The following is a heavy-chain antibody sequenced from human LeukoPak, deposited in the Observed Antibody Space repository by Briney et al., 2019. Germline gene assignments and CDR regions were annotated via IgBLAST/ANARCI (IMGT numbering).Heavy chain of an antibody. J-gene: IGHJ3*02. CDR2: IWYDGSNK. D-gene: IGHD6-13*01. CDR3: ARAPSFSRRLAYSSSYSAFDI. Sequence: GRSLRLSCTASGFTFSNYGMHWVRQAPGKGLEWVTMIWYDGSNKYYADSVKGRFTISRDNSKNTVYLQMNSLRAEDTAVYYCARAPSFSRRLAYSSSYSAFDIWGQGTMVTVSS. CDR1: GFTFSNYG. V-gene: IGHV3-33*01.